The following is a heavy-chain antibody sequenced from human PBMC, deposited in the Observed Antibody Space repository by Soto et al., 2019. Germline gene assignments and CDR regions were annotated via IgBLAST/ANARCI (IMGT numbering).Heavy chain of an antibody. Sequence: GGSLRLSCAASGFTFSSYAMSWVRQAPGKGLEWVSAISGSGGSTYYADSVKGRFTISRDNSKNTLYLQMNSLRAEDTAVYDCAKDESATVTLGGGYWGQGTLVTVSS. CDR1: GFTFSSYA. J-gene: IGHJ4*02. V-gene: IGHV3-23*01. CDR3: AKDESATVTLGGGY. D-gene: IGHD1-1*01. CDR2: ISGSGGST.